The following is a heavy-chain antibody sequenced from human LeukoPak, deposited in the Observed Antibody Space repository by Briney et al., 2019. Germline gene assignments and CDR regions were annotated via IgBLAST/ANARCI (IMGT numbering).Heavy chain of an antibody. J-gene: IGHJ4*02. Sequence: SETLSLICTVSGGSVGSYYWSWIRQSPGKGLEWIWYIYYGGSANYNPSLKSRATISIARSKNQFSLKLSSLTAADTAVYYCARHGSSYSFDYWGQGTLVTVSS. CDR2: IYYGGSA. CDR3: ARHGSSYSFDY. V-gene: IGHV4-59*08. D-gene: IGHD6-13*01. CDR1: GGSVGSYY.